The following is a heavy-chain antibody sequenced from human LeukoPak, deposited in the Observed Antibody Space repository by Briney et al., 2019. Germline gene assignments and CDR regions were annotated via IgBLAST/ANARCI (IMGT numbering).Heavy chain of an antibody. CDR2: ISGSGGGT. D-gene: IGHD3-9*01. V-gene: IGHV3-23*01. Sequence: LTGGSLRLSCVASGFTFSSYAMSWVRQAPGKGLEWVSAISGSGGGTYYADSVKGRFTISRDNSKNTLYLQMNSLRAEDTAVYYCAREGLILTGYSPGRYYFDYWGQGTLVTVSS. CDR1: GFTFSSYA. CDR3: AREGLILTGYSPGRYYFDY. J-gene: IGHJ4*02.